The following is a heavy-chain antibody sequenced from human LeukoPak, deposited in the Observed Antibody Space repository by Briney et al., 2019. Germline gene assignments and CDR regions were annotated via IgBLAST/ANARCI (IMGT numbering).Heavy chain of an antibody. V-gene: IGHV4-34*01. CDR3: ARGQFYDYIWGSYRIDENFDY. Sequence: SETLSLTCAVYGGSFSGYYWSWIRQPSGKGLEWIGEINHSGSTNYNPSLKSRVTISVDTSKNQFSLKLSSVTAADTAVYYCARGQFYDYIWGSYRIDENFDYWGQGTLVTVSS. D-gene: IGHD3-16*02. CDR1: GGSFSGYY. J-gene: IGHJ4*02. CDR2: INHSGST.